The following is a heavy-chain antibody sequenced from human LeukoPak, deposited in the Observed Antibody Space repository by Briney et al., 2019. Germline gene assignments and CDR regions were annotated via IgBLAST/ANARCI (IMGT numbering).Heavy chain of an antibody. CDR2: INTGNGNT. CDR1: GYTFTSYA. CDR3: ARGYSSGWYDY. V-gene: IGHV1-3*04. Sequence: ASVKVSCKASGYTFTSYAMHWVRQAPGQRLEWMGWINTGNGNTEYSQKFQGRVTNTRDTSANTAYMGLSSLRSEDTAIYYCARGYSSGWYDYWGQGTLVTVSS. J-gene: IGHJ4*02. D-gene: IGHD6-19*01.